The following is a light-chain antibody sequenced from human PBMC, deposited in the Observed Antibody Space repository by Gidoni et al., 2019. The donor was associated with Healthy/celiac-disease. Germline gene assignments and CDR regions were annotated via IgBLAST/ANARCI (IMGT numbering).Light chain of an antibody. V-gene: IGKV3-20*01. CDR1: QSVRSSY. Sequence: EIVWTQSPGTLSLSPGERDTLSCRASQSVRSSYLAWYQQKTGQAPRLLLYGASSRATGIPDRFSGSGSRTDFTLTISRLEPEDFAVYYCQQYGSSPPYTFGQGTKLEIK. J-gene: IGKJ2*01. CDR3: QQYGSSPPYT. CDR2: GAS.